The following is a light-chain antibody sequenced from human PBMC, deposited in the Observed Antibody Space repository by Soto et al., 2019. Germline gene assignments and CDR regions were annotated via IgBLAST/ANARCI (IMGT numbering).Light chain of an antibody. V-gene: IGKV1-9*01. Sequence: DIELTQSPSFLSASVGDRVTITCRASQGISSYLAWYQQKPGKAPKLLIYAASTLQSGVPSRFSGSGSGTEFTLTISSLQPEDFATYYCQQLNSYPRTFGAGTKV. CDR2: AAS. J-gene: IGKJ4*01. CDR3: QQLNSYPRT. CDR1: QGISSY.